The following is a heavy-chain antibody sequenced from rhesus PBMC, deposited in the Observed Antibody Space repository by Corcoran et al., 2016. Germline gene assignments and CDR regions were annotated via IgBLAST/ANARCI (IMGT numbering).Heavy chain of an antibody. V-gene: IGHV4-169*02. D-gene: IGHD3-28*01. CDR2: NYGSGSSN. CDR3: ASGFGYYYDSAPTGYFDL. CDR1: GGSISSSY. J-gene: IGHJ2*01. Sequence: QLQLQESGPGLVKPSETLSVTCAVSGGSISSSYWSWIRQAPGKGLEWIGYNYGSGSSNNYNPSLKHRVTRSVDTSKNQLSLKLSSVTTADTAVYYCASGFGYYYDSAPTGYFDLWGPGTPITISS.